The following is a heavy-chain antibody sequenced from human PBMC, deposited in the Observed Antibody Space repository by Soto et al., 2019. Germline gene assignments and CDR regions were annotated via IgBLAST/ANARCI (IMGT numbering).Heavy chain of an antibody. CDR1: GFSITDYA. Sequence: EVQLLESGGGLIQPGGSLRLSCSASGFSITDYAMSWVRHAPGKGLEWVSSISDSGTKTFYGDSVKGRFAISRDTSKNTVYMQMNNLRTEDTALYYCAKDGIRKDDYWGQGTVVTVSS. CDR3: AKDGIRKDDY. J-gene: IGHJ4*02. CDR2: ISDSGTKT. V-gene: IGHV3-23*01.